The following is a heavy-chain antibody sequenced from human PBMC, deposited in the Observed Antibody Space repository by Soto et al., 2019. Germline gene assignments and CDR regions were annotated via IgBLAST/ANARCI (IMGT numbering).Heavy chain of an antibody. V-gene: IGHV3-53*01. CDR3: ARDEDSSGLHY. J-gene: IGHJ4*02. Sequence: WGSLRLSCASSVFTVSVMFMNWVRQAPGKGLEWVSVIYPAGPTYYADSVKGRFTISRDNSKNTLFLQLNNLRAEDTAVYYCARDEDSSGLHYWGQGIMVTVSS. D-gene: IGHD6-19*01. CDR2: IYPAGPT. CDR1: VFTVSVMF.